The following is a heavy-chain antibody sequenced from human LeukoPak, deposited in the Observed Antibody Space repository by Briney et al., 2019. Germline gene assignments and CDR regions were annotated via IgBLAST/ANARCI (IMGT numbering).Heavy chain of an antibody. D-gene: IGHD6-19*01. J-gene: IGHJ4*02. CDR1: GYTFTSYY. CDR3: ARAGGSSGWSSDY. Sequence: ASVKVSCKASGYTFTSYYMHWVRRAPGQGLEWMGIINPSGGSTSSAQKFQGRVTMTRDTSTSTVYMELSSLRSEDTTVYYCARAGGSSGWSSDYWGQGTLVTVSS. V-gene: IGHV1-46*01. CDR2: INPSGGST.